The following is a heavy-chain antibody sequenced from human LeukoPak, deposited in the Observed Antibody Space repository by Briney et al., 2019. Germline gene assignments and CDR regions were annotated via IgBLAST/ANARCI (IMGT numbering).Heavy chain of an antibody. D-gene: IGHD2-2*01. V-gene: IGHV1-18*01. J-gene: IGHJ6*02. CDR3: AREYCSSTSCYVRYYYYYGMDV. CDR1: GYTFTSYG. CDR2: ISAYNGNT. Sequence: ASVKVSCKASGYTFTSYGISWVRQAPGQGLEWMGWISAYNGNTNYAQKLQGRVTMTTDTSTSTAYMELRSLRSDDTAVYYCAREYCSSTSCYVRYYYYYGMDVWGQGTTVTVSS.